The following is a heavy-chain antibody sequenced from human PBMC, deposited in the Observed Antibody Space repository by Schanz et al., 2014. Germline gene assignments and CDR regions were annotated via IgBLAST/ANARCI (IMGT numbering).Heavy chain of an antibody. Sequence: EVQLLESGGGLVQPGGSLRLSCAASGFNFNNFAMTWVRQAPGKGLEWVSGITGASDHIDYAESVKGRFTISRDNSKNTLYLQMDSLRAEDTAVYFCAKKVPAYNPFDSWGQGTLXTVSS. D-gene: IGHD1-1*01. V-gene: IGHV3-23*01. CDR2: ITGASDHI. J-gene: IGHJ4*02. CDR1: GFNFNNFA. CDR3: AKKVPAYNPFDS.